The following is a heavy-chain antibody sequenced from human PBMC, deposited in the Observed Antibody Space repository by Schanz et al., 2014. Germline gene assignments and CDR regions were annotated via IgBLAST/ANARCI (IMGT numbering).Heavy chain of an antibody. V-gene: IGHV3-33*06. D-gene: IGHD6-13*01. J-gene: IGHJ5*02. CDR2: IWYDGSNK. CDR1: GFNFSSYS. CDR3: AKDGPAGEFRVGT. Sequence: CAAPGFNFSSYSMHWVRQAPGKGLEWLAVIWYDGSNKYYADSVRGRFSISRDISKNTMYRQMTSQRVEVTAVDYCAKDGPAGEFRVGTWCEGYLVAVSA.